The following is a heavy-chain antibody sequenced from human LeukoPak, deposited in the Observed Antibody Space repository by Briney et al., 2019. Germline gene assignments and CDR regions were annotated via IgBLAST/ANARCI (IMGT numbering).Heavy chain of an antibody. D-gene: IGHD3-10*01. CDR1: GFSFDTYA. J-gene: IGHJ4*02. CDR2: IWHDGSHK. Sequence: KPGRSLRLSCAASGFSFDTYAMHWVRQAPGQGLEWVALIWHDGSHKFYSNSVRGQFTISRDNPKNTVYLQMNNLRTDDTAVYYCAREIFGSGSYPDSWGQGTLVTVSS. V-gene: IGHV3-33*01. CDR3: AREIFGSGSYPDS.